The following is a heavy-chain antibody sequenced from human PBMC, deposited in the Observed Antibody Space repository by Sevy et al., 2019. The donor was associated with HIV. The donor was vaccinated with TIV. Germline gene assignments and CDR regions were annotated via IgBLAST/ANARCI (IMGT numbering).Heavy chain of an antibody. CDR2: FDPEDGET. CDR1: GYTLTELS. V-gene: IGHV1-24*01. D-gene: IGHD3-22*01. J-gene: IGHJ4*02. Sequence: ASVKVSCKVSGYTLTELSMHWVRQAPGKGLEWMGSFDPEDGETIYEQNCQGRVTMTEDRSKDTAYMELRSLRYEATAVYYCATTRDYYDSSGYPFDYWGQGTLVTVSS. CDR3: ATTRDYYDSSGYPFDY.